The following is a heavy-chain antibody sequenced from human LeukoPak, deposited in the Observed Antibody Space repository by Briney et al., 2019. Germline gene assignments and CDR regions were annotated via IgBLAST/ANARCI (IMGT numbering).Heavy chain of an antibody. CDR1: GFIFSSYG. V-gene: IGHV3-33*01. CDR3: SREGGVAGTQRVFDY. J-gene: IGHJ4*02. Sequence: GGSLRLSCAASGFIFSSYGMHGVRQAPGKGLEGVAVIWYDGSNKYYADSVKGRFTISRDNSKNPPYLQMNSLRAEDTAVYYFSREGGVAGTQRVFDYWGQGTLVTVSS. CDR2: IWYDGSNK. D-gene: IGHD6-19*01.